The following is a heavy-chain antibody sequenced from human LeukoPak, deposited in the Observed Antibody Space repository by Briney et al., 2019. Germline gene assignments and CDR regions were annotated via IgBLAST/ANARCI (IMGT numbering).Heavy chain of an antibody. CDR2: IYYSGST. CDR3: ARDENLDDAFDI. CDR1: GGSISSSSYY. V-gene: IGHV4-39*07. D-gene: IGHD2/OR15-2a*01. Sequence: PSETLSLTCTVSGGSISSSSYYWGWIRQPPGKGLEWIGSIYYSGSTYYNPSLKSRVTISVDTSKNQFSLKLSSVTAADTAVYYCARDENLDDAFDIWGQGTMVTVSS. J-gene: IGHJ3*02.